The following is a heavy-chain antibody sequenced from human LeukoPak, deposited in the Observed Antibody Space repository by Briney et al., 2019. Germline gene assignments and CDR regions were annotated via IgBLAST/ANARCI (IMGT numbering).Heavy chain of an antibody. CDR2: IKHDGGET. D-gene: IGHD3-22*01. V-gene: IGHV3-7*05. CDR1: GFTFSSYF. Sequence: GGSLRLSCAASGFTFSSYFMNWVRQAPGKGLEWVANIKHDGGETYYVDSVKGRFTISRDNAKNSLYLQMNGLRAEDTAVYYCARGLYYDSSADFDFWGQGSLVTVSS. CDR3: ARGLYYDSSADFDF. J-gene: IGHJ4*02.